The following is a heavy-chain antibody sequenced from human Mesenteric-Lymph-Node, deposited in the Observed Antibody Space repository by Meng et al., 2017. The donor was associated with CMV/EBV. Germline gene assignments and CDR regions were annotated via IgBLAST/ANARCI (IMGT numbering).Heavy chain of an antibody. CDR3: AIDNYGMDV. J-gene: IGHJ6*02. V-gene: IGHV3-33*01. CDR2: IWYDGSNK. Sequence: GGSLRLSCAASRFTFSSYGIHWVRQAPGKGLEWVAVIWYDGSNKYYGDSVKGRFTISRDNSNNTLYLQMNSLRADDTAFYYCAIDNYGMDVWGQGTTVTVSS. CDR1: RFTFSSYG.